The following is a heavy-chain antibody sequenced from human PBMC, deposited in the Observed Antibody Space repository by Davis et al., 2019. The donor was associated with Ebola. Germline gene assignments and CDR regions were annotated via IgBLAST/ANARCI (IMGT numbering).Heavy chain of an antibody. CDR2: INHSGST. CDR1: GGSFSGYY. CDR3: ARDVTYYDFWSGSRAYGMDV. J-gene: IGHJ6*02. Sequence: SETLSLTCAVYGGSFSGYYWSWIRQPPGKGLEWIGEINHSGSTNYNPSLKSRVTISVDTSKNQFSLKLSSVTAADTAVYYCARDVTYYDFWSGSRAYGMDVWGQGTTVTVSS. V-gene: IGHV4-34*01. D-gene: IGHD3-3*01.